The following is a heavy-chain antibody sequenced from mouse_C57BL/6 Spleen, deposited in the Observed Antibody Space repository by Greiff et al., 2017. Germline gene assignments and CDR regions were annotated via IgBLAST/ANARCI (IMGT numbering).Heavy chain of an antibody. Sequence: VQLQQSGTELVKPGAPVKLSCKASGYTFTSYWMHWVKQRPGQGLEWIGNINPSNGGTNYNEKFKSKATLTVDKSSSTAYMQLSSLTSEDSAVYYCARIDYYGSSHFDYWGQGTTLTVSS. CDR1: GYTFTSYW. J-gene: IGHJ2*01. CDR2: INPSNGGT. CDR3: ARIDYYGSSHFDY. D-gene: IGHD1-1*01. V-gene: IGHV1-53*01.